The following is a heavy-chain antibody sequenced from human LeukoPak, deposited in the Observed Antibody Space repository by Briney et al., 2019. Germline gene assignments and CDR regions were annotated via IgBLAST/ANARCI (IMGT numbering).Heavy chain of an antibody. V-gene: IGHV1-69*13. CDR3: ARAPTFEYSSSWYENWFDP. CDR1: GGTFISYA. D-gene: IGHD6-13*01. J-gene: IGHJ5*02. Sequence: ASVKVSCKASGGTFISYAISWVRQAPGQGLEWMGGIIPIFGTANYAQKFQGRVTITADESTSTAYMELSSLRSEDTAVYYCARAPTFEYSSSWYENWFDPWGQGTLVTVSS. CDR2: IIPIFGTA.